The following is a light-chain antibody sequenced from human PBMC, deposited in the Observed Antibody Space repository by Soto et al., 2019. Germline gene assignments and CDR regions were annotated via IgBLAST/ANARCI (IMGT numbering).Light chain of an antibody. CDR1: QSFTSW. V-gene: IGKV1-5*01. CDR3: KHYTTSPGT. J-gene: IGKJ1*01. CDR2: DAS. Sequence: DIQMTQSPSTLSASVGDAVTITCRASQSFTSWLAWYQQKPGKAPKLLIYDASSLESGVPSRFSGSGSGTESTPPISSLRPDDSATNYSKHYTTSPGTFGQGTKVEIK.